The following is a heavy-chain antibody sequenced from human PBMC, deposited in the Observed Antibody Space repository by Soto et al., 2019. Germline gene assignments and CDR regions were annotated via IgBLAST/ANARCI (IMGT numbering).Heavy chain of an antibody. CDR3: ARLAYDPGPFGVVIYYFDY. J-gene: IGHJ4*02. V-gene: IGHV4-39*01. CDR1: GGSISSSSYY. CDR2: IYYSGST. D-gene: IGHD3-3*01. Sequence: QLQLQESGPGLVEPSETLSLTCTVSGGSISSSSYYWGWIRQPPGKGLEWIGSIYYSGSTYYNPSLKSRVTISVDTSKNQFSLKLSSVTAADTAVYYCARLAYDPGPFGVVIYYFDYWGQGTLVTVSS.